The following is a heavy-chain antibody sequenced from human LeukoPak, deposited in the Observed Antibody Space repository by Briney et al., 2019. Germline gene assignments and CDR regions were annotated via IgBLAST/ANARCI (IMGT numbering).Heavy chain of an antibody. CDR1: GYTFTSYG. CDR2: ISAYNANT. Sequence: GASVRVSCKASGYTFTSYGISWVRQAPGQGLEWMGWISAYNANTNYAQKLQGRVTMTTDTSTSTAYMELRSLRSDDTAVYYCARVSSGWDPVSDWGQGTLVTVSS. J-gene: IGHJ4*02. CDR3: ARVSSGWDPVSD. V-gene: IGHV1-18*01. D-gene: IGHD6-19*01.